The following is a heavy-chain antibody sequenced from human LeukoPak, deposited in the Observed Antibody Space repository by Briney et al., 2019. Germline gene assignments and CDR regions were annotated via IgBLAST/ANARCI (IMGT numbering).Heavy chain of an antibody. CDR2: IIPIFGTA. D-gene: IGHD6-13*01. J-gene: IGHJ4*02. V-gene: IGHV1-69*05. CDR1: GGTFSSYA. Sequence: SVKVSCKASGGTFSSYAISWVRQAPGQGLEWMGRIIPIFGTANYAQKFQGRVTITTDESTRTAYMELSSLRSEDTAVYYCARSSIAAAGPFDYWGQGTLVTVSS. CDR3: ARSSIAAAGPFDY.